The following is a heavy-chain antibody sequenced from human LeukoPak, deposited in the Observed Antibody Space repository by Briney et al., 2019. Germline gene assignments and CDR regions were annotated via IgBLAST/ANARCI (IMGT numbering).Heavy chain of an antibody. D-gene: IGHD3-10*01. CDR2: IRSKAYGGTT. J-gene: IGHJ6*03. V-gene: IGHV3-49*04. CDR1: GFTFGDYG. CDR3: TRDVYYGSGSRPYMDV. Sequence: GSLRLSCTASGFTFGDYGMNWVRQAPGKGPEWVGFIRSKAYGGTTEYAASVKGRFTISRDDSKSIAYLQMNSPKTEDTAVYYCTRDVYYGSGSRPYMDVWGKGTTVTVSS.